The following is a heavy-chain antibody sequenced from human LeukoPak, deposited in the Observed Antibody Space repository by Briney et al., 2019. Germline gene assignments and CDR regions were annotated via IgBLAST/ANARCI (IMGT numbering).Heavy chain of an antibody. CDR3: ARGERRDGYTFGY. Sequence: SSETLSLTCTVSGGSISTYYWSWIRQPPGKGLEWIGYAYYTGSTNYNPSLKSRVTMSLNPSKNQFSLMLSSVTAADTAVYFCARGERRDGYTFGYWGQGTLVTVSS. J-gene: IGHJ4*02. CDR1: GGSISTYY. CDR2: AYYTGST. V-gene: IGHV4-59*01. D-gene: IGHD5-24*01.